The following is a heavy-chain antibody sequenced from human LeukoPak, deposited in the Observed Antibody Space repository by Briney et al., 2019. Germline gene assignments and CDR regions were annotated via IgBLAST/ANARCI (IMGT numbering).Heavy chain of an antibody. V-gene: IGHV3-7*01. D-gene: IGHD5-24*01. CDR3: ARDVRPFSVGRLQLIGWYFDL. J-gene: IGHJ2*01. CDR2: IKQDGSEK. Sequence: PGGSLRLSCAASGFTFSSYWMSWVRQAPGKGLEWVANIKQDGSEKYYVDSVKGRFTISRDNAKNSLYLQMNSLRAEDTAVYYCARDVRPFSVGRLQLIGWYFDLWGRGTLVTVSS. CDR1: GFTFSSYW.